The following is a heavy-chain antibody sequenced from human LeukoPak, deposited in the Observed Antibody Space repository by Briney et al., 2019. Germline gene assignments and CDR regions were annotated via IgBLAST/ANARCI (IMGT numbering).Heavy chain of an antibody. CDR1: GYTFTSYG. CDR2: ISGYNGDT. CDR3: ARAGNYYYMDV. D-gene: IGHD3-10*01. J-gene: IGHJ6*03. Sequence: ASVRVSFKASGYTFTSYGINWVRQAPGQGLEWMGWISGYNGDTNYAQKFQGRVTMTTDTSTSTAYMELRSLRSDDTAVYYCARAGNYYYMDVWGKGTTVTVSS. V-gene: IGHV1-18*01.